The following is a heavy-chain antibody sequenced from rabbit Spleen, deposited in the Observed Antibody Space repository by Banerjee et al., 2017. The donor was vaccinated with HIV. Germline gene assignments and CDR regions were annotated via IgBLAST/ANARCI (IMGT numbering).Heavy chain of an antibody. J-gene: IGHJ4*01. V-gene: IGHV1S40*01. CDR1: GVSFSGNSY. Sequence: QSLEESGGDLVKPGASLTLTCIASGVSFSGNSYMCWVRQAPGKGLEWIACIYAGSSGDTYYASWAKGRFTISKTSSTTVTLQMTSLTVADTATYFCARFYAGYGDFGYAAMWGPGTLVTVS. D-gene: IGHD7-1*01. CDR3: ARFYAGYGDFGYAAM. CDR2: IYAGSSGDT.